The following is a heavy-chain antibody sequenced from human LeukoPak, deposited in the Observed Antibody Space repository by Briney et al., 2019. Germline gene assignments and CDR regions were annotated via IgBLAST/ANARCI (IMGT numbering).Heavy chain of an antibody. J-gene: IGHJ3*02. CDR2: SITILGTA. CDR3: ARGRWLQLGDAFDI. V-gene: IGHV1-69*05. Sequence: SVKVSCKASGGTFTRYAISWVRQAPGQGLEWRGGSITILGTANYAQKFQGRVTITTDASTSTAYMELSSLRSEDTAVYYCARGRWLQLGDAFDIWGQGTMVTVSS. D-gene: IGHD5-24*01. CDR1: GGTFTRYA.